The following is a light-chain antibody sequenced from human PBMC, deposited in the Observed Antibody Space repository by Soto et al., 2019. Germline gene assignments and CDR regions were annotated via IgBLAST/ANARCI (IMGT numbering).Light chain of an antibody. CDR3: QQYNGYWT. V-gene: IGKV1-5*03. Sequence: TQSPSTLSASVGDRVTITCRASQSISGSLAWYQQKPGKAPKLLIYEASNLKSGVPSRFSGSGSGTEYTLTISSLQPDDSASYYCQQYNGYWTFGQGTRVEIK. CDR1: QSISGS. J-gene: IGKJ1*01. CDR2: EAS.